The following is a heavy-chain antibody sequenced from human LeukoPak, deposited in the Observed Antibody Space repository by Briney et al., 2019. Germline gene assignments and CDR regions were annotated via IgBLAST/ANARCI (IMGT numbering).Heavy chain of an antibody. V-gene: IGHV1-69*13. D-gene: IGHD6-13*01. CDR1: GGTFSSYT. Sequence: SVKVSCKASGGTFSSYTISWVRQAPGQGLEWMGGIIPIFGTANYAQKFQGRVTITADESTSTAYMELSSLRSEDTAVYYCARASSSWYATFDYWGQGTLVTVSS. CDR2: IIPIFGTA. CDR3: ARASSSWYATFDY. J-gene: IGHJ4*02.